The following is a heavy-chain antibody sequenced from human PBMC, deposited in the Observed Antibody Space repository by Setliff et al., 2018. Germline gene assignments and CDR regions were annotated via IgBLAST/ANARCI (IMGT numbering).Heavy chain of an antibody. Sequence: SVKVSCKASGGFSTHAISWVRQVPGQGLEWMGGIIPILGTTDYAQNFQGRVTITTDESTSPAYLEMSNLRSEDTAVYYCASALIRRVAVTGKSQFDYWGQGTLVTVSS. CDR1: GGFSTHA. CDR3: ASALIRRVAVTGKSQFDY. V-gene: IGHV1-69*05. CDR2: IIPILGTT. D-gene: IGHD6-19*01. J-gene: IGHJ4*01.